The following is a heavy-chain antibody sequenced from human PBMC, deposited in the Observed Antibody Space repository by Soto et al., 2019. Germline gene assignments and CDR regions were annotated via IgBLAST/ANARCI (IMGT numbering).Heavy chain of an antibody. CDR2: MSGNGGTI. Sequence: PGGSLRLSCSASGFTFSGYDMHWVRQAPGRGLEYVSSMSGNGGTIYYADSVKGRFTISRDNSKNTLHLQMTSLTPEDTAIYYCVKHPYDYWRAYYLGDWRLGTLVTVPS. J-gene: IGHJ4*02. CDR1: GFTFSGYD. CDR3: VKHPYDYWRAYYLGD. V-gene: IGHV3-64D*06. D-gene: IGHD3-3*01.